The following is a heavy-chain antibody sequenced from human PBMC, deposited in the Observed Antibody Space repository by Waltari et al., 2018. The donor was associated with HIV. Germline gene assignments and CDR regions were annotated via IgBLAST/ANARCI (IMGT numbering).Heavy chain of an antibody. CDR3: ARLMGSGWDDDTYSGMDV. CDR1: GFPDRGNY. V-gene: IGHV3-66*02. D-gene: IGHD6-19*01. Sequence: VKLVGTGGGLVQPGGSLRRYCAASGFPDRGNYMSCVRQASGKGLEWVSVIYSDERTHYADSVKRRFMISKDNSRNTLYLQLNSLRAEDTAVYYYARLMGSGWDDDTYSGMDVWGQGTTVTVSS. CDR2: IYSDERT. J-gene: IGHJ6*02.